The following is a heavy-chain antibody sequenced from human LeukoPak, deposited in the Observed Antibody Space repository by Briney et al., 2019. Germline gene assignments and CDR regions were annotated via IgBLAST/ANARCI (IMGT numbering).Heavy chain of an antibody. J-gene: IGHJ4*02. CDR2: MNPNSGNT. CDR1: GYTFTSYD. Sequence: ASVKVSCKASGYTFTSYDINWVRQATGQGLEWMGWMNPNSGNTGYAQKFQGRVTMTRNTSIGTAYMELSSLRSEDTAVYYCARLTKSSVYYTYVFDYWGQGALVTVSS. CDR3: ARLTKSSVYYTYVFDY. V-gene: IGHV1-8*01. D-gene: IGHD3-22*01.